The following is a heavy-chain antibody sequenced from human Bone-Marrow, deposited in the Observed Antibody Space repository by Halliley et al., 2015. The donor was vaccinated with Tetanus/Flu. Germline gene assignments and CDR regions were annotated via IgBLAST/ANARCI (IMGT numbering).Heavy chain of an antibody. V-gene: IGHV3-21*05. CDR2: ISFNNDDI. D-gene: IGHD4-17*01. Sequence: SKISFNNDDIYYPDSGKVRFTISRDNAKYSVYLQMNSLRPEDTGVYYCSIEDLSTDYGMDAWGQGTTVSVSS. J-gene: IGHJ6*02. CDR3: SIEDLSTDYGMDA.